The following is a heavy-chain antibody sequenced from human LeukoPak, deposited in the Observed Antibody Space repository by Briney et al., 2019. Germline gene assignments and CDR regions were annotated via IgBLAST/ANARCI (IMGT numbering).Heavy chain of an antibody. CDR3: ASATSGYSGYVPFDY. Sequence: SETLSLTCTVSGGSISSSSYYWGWLRQPPGKGLEWIGSIYYSGSTYYNPSLKSRVTISVDTSKNQFSLKLSSVTAADTAVYYCASATSGYSGYVPFDYWGQGTLVTVSS. D-gene: IGHD5-12*01. CDR2: IYYSGST. V-gene: IGHV4-39*07. CDR1: GGSISSSSYY. J-gene: IGHJ4*02.